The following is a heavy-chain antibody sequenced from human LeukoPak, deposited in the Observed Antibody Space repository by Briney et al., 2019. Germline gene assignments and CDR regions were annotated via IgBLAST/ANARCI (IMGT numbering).Heavy chain of an antibody. J-gene: IGHJ4*02. Sequence: GESLKISCTGSGYSFTSYWISWVRQMPGKGLEWMGRIDPSDSYTNYSPSSQGHVTISADKSISTAYLQWSSLKASDTAMYYCARHIRGYSYGFDYWGQGTLVTVSS. V-gene: IGHV5-10-1*01. CDR3: ARHIRGYSYGFDY. D-gene: IGHD5-18*01. CDR1: GYSFTSYW. CDR2: IDPSDSYT.